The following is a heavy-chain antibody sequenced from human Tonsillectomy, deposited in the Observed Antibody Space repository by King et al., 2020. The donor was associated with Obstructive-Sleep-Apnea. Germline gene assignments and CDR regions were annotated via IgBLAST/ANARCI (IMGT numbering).Heavy chain of an antibody. CDR1: GFTFSSYA. V-gene: IGHV3-30*04. CDR3: ARGQDFIVVVVPYWFDP. D-gene: IGHD2-15*01. CDR2: ISYDGSNK. Sequence: VQLVESGGGVVQPGRSLRLSCAASGFTFSSYAMHWVRQAPGKGLEWVAVISYDGSNKYYADSVKGRFTISRDNSKNTLYLQMNSLRAEDTAVYYCARGQDFIVVVVPYWFDPWGQGTLVTVSS. J-gene: IGHJ5*02.